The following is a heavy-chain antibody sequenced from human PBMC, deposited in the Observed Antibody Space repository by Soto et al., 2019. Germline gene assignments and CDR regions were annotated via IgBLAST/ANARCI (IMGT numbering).Heavy chain of an antibody. D-gene: IGHD3-3*01. Sequence: PSETLSLTCAVSGGSINSYYWSWIRQPPGKGLEWIGYIYYSGSTNYNPSLKSRVTISVDTSKNTLYLQMNSLRTEDTAVYYCARALDFWSAYFDYWGQGTLVTVSS. V-gene: IGHV4-59*01. CDR3: ARALDFWSAYFDY. CDR2: IYYSGST. J-gene: IGHJ4*02. CDR1: GGSINSYY.